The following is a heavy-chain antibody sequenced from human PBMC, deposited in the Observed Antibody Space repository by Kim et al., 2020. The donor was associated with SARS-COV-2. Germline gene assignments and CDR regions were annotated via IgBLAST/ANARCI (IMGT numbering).Heavy chain of an antibody. J-gene: IGHJ4*02. D-gene: IGHD3-3*01. CDR1: DGSISSGGYY. CDR2: IYYSGST. CDR3: ARGILITIFGVVAHLDY. V-gene: IGHV4-31*03. Sequence: SETLSLTCTVSDGSISSGGYYWSWIRQHPGKGLEWIGYIYYSGSTYYNPSLKSRVTISVDTSKNQFSLKLSSVTAADTAVYYCARGILITIFGVVAHLDYWGQGTLVTVSS.